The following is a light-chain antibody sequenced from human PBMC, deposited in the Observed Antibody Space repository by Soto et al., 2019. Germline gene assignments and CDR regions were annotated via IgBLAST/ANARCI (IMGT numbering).Light chain of an antibody. Sequence: QXALTQPPSASGTPGPGLTISCSGSSSNVGRNSVTWYQQLPGTAPKLLIYGNNQRPSGVPDRFSGSKSGTSASLAISGLQSEDEADYYCATWDDYLNVYVFGTGTKVTVL. CDR2: GNN. J-gene: IGLJ1*01. V-gene: IGLV1-44*01. CDR3: ATWDDYLNVYV. CDR1: SSNVGRNS.